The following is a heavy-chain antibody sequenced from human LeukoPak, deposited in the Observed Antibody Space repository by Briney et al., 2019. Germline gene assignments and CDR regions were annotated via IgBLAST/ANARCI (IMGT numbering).Heavy chain of an antibody. CDR3: ARDTKPTNTIFGVVIIHDAFDI. Sequence: GGSLRLSCAASGFTVSSNYMSWVRQAPGKGLEWVSSISSSSSYIYYADSVKGRFTISRDNAKNSLYLQMNSLRAEDTAVYYCARDTKPTNTIFGVVIIHDAFDIWGQGTMVTVSS. CDR1: GFTVSSNY. J-gene: IGHJ3*02. CDR2: ISSSSSYI. V-gene: IGHV3-21*01. D-gene: IGHD3-3*01.